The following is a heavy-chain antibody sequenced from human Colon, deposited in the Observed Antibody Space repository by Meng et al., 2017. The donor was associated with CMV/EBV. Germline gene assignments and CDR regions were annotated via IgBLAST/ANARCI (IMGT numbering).Heavy chain of an antibody. V-gene: IGHV3-53*01. CDR3: ARVLTNDYGGNYYFDY. Sequence: GESLKISCAASGFTVGSSYMTWVRQAPGKGLECVSFLYSAGSTYYAASVKGRFTISRDNSKNTVYLQMSSLRVEDTAVYYCARVLTNDYGGNYYFDYWGQGILVTVSS. J-gene: IGHJ4*02. D-gene: IGHD4-23*01. CDR1: GFTVGSSY. CDR2: LYSAGST.